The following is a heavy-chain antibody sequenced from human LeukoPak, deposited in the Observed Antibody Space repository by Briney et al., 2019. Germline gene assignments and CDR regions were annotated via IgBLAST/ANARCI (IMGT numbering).Heavy chain of an antibody. D-gene: IGHD3-16*01. CDR3: ARDLVSGAYTFDI. CDR1: GSTFSS. CDR2: ISSSGAPI. Sequence: GGSLRLSCAASGSTFSSFSTYDFNWVRQAPGKGLEWVSYISSSGAPIYYADSVKGRFTVSRDNAKNSLYLQMNSLRAEDTAIYYCARDLVSGAYTFDIWGHGTMVTVSS. J-gene: IGHJ3*02. V-gene: IGHV3-48*03.